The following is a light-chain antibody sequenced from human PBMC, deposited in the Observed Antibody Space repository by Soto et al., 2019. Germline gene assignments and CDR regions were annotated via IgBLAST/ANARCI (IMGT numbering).Light chain of an antibody. CDR3: CAYVNARSYV. J-gene: IGLJ1*01. CDR1: ISDVGRFDV. Sequence: QSVLTQPASVSGSLGQSITISCTGTISDVGRFDVVSWYQQHPGQVPKLIIYEGSRRLSGVSSRFFGSKSCNTASLTISGLQAEDEADYSCCAYVNARSYVFGSGTKVTVL. V-gene: IGLV2-23*01. CDR2: EGS.